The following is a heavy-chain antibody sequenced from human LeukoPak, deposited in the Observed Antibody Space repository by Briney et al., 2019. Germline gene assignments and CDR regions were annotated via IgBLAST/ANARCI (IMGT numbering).Heavy chain of an antibody. D-gene: IGHD3-16*01. J-gene: IGHJ6*02. Sequence: GESLKISCKSSGYSFTTYWIGWARQMPGKGLDWMGIIYPGDSVTIYSPSFQGQVTISADESTSTAYLQWSSLTASDTAMYYCARRRATTFRYYYAMDVWGQGTTVTVSS. V-gene: IGHV5-51*01. CDR1: GYSFTTYW. CDR3: ARRRATTFRYYYAMDV. CDR2: IYPGDSVT.